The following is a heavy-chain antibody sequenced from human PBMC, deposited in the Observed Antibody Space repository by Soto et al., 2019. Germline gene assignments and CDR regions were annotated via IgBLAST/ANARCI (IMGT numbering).Heavy chain of an antibody. J-gene: IGHJ4*02. V-gene: IGHV1-69*01. Sequence: QVQLVQSGAETKKPGSSVKVSCKASGGTFSTYSINWVRQAPGQGLEWMGGIIPIFGTAYYAQKFQGTVTTAADESTRPAYSELSSLQSDDTAVHYGARGVGLFCISDCSMHYFDHWCQGTLVTVYS. CDR1: GGTFSTYS. CDR3: ARGVGLFCISDCSMHYFDH. CDR2: IIPIFGTA. D-gene: IGHD2-2*01.